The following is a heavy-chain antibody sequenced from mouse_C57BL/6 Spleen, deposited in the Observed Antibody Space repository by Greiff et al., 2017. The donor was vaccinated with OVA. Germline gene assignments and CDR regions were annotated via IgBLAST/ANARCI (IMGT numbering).Heavy chain of an antibody. D-gene: IGHD1-1*01. CDR1: GYTFTSYW. V-gene: IGHV1-55*01. CDR2: IYPGSGST. J-gene: IGHJ3*01. CDR3: ARATTVSPAWFAY. Sequence: VQLQQPGAELVKPGASVKMSCKASGYTFTSYWITWVKQRPGQGLEWIGDIYPGSGSTNYNEKFKSKATLTVDTSSSTAYMQLSSLTSEDSAVYYCARATTVSPAWFAYWGQGTLVTVSA.